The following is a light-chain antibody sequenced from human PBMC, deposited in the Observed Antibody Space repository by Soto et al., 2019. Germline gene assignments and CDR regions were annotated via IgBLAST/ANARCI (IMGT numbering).Light chain of an antibody. CDR3: QQYGSSPPIT. V-gene: IGKV3-20*01. Sequence: EIVLTQSPGTLSLPPGERATLSCRASQSVSSSYLAWYQQKPGQAPRLLIYGTSSRATGIPGRFSGSGSGTDFTLTISRLEAEDFAVYYCQQYGSSPPITFGQGTRLEIK. J-gene: IGKJ5*01. CDR2: GTS. CDR1: QSVSSSY.